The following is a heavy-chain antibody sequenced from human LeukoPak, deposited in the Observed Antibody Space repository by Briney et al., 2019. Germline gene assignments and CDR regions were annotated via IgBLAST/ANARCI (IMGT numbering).Heavy chain of an antibody. CDR3: ARDFSSWYYFDY. CDR1: GYTFTGYY. V-gene: IGHV1-2*02. J-gene: IGHJ4*02. Sequence: WASVKVSCKASGYTFTGYYMHCVRQAPGQGLEWMGWINPNSGGTNYAQKLQGRVTMTTDTSTSTAYMELRSLRSDDTAVYYCARDFSSWYYFDYWGQGTLVTVSS. CDR2: INPNSGGT. D-gene: IGHD6-13*01.